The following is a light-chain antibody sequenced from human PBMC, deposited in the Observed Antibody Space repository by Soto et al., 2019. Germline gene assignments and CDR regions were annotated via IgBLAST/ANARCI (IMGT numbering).Light chain of an antibody. CDR1: SSDVGGYNY. J-gene: IGLJ2*01. CDR2: NVS. Sequence: QSALTQPASVSGSPRQSITISCTGTSSDVGGYNYVSWYQQHPGKAPKLMIYNVSNRPLGVSNRFSGSKSGNTASLTISGLQADDEADYYCSSYTTSSIPVFGGGTKLTVL. V-gene: IGLV2-14*01. CDR3: SSYTTSSIPV.